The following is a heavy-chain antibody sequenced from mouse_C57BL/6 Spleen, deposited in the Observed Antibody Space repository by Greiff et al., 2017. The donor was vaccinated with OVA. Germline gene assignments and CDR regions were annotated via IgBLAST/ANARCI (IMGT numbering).Heavy chain of an antibody. Sequence: QVQLQQPGAELVKPGASVKMSCKASGYTFTSYWITWVKQRPGQGLEWIGDIYPGSGSTNYNEKFKSKATLTVDTSSSTAYMQLSSLTSEDSAVYYCARSGYDYDAWYFDVWGTGTTVTVSS. CDR2: IYPGSGST. V-gene: IGHV1-55*01. CDR3: ARSGYDYDAWYFDV. D-gene: IGHD2-4*01. J-gene: IGHJ1*03. CDR1: GYTFTSYW.